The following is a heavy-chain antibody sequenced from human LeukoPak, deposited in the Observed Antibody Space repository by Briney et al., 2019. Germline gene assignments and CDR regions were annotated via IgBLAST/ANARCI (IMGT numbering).Heavy chain of an antibody. CDR1: GFTFDDYA. V-gene: IGHV3-9*01. D-gene: IGHD3-9*01. Sequence: PGRSLRLSCAASGFTFDDYAMHWVRQPPGKGLEWVSGITWNSDSTGYADSVKGRFTISRDNAKNSLYLQMNSLRAEDTALYYCAKGLYYDILTGNWFDPWGQGTLVTVSS. CDR3: AKGLYYDILTGNWFDP. CDR2: ITWNSDST. J-gene: IGHJ5*02.